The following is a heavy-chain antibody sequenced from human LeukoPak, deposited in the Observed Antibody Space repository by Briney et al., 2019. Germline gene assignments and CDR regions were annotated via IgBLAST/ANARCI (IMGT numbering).Heavy chain of an antibody. J-gene: IGHJ4*02. CDR3: ARVGLVPAALIDDY. Sequence: ASVKDSCKASGYTFTGYYMHRVRQAPGQGLEWMGWINPNSGGTNYAQKFQGRVTMTRDTSISTAYMELSRLRSDDTAVYYCARVGLVPAALIDDYWGQGTLVTVSS. CDR1: GYTFTGYY. V-gene: IGHV1-2*02. D-gene: IGHD2-2*01. CDR2: INPNSGGT.